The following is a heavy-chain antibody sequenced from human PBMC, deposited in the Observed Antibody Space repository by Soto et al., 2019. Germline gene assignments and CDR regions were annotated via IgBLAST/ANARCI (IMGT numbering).Heavy chain of an antibody. V-gene: IGHV3-23*01. CDR1: GFTFSSYA. CDR3: AKDRGCSSISCFSNYDY. J-gene: IGHJ4*02. D-gene: IGHD2-2*01. Sequence: EVQLLESGGGLVQPGGSLRLSCAASGFTFSSYAMSWVRQAPGKGLEWVSAISGSGTSTYYADSVTGRFTMSRDNFKNTLYLQMNSLRAEDTAVYYCAKDRGCSSISCFSNYDYWGQGTLVTVSS. CDR2: ISGSGTST.